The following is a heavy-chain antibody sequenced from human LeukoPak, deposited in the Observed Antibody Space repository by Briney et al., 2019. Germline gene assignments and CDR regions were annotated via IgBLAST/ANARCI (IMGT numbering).Heavy chain of an antibody. Sequence: SVKVXXKASGYTFTGYYMHWVRQAPGQGLEWMGWINPNSGGTNYAQKFQGRVTMTRDTSISTAYMELSRLRSDDTAVYYCAXXGAXXELXYYDYYYYMDVWGKGTTVTVSS. CDR2: INPNSGGT. CDR1: GYTFTGYY. CDR3: AXXGAXXELXYYDYYYYMDV. V-gene: IGHV1-2*02. D-gene: IGHD1-26*01. J-gene: IGHJ6*03.